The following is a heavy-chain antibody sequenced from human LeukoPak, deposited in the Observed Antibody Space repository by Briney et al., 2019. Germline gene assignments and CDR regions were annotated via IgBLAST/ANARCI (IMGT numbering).Heavy chain of an antibody. Sequence: PGGSLRLSCAASGFSFSDYYMSWIRQAPGKGLEWVSSISSSSSYIYYADSVKGRFTISRDNAKNSLYLQMNSLRAEDTAVYYCARDQNDDYVWGSYRPWGQGTLVTVSS. CDR2: ISSSSSYI. D-gene: IGHD3-16*02. J-gene: IGHJ5*02. CDR3: ARDQNDDYVWGSYRP. V-gene: IGHV3-11*06. CDR1: GFSFSDYY.